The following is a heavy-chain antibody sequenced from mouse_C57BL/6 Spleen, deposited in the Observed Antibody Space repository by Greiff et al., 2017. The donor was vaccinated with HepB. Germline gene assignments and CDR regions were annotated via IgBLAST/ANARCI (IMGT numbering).Heavy chain of an antibody. V-gene: IGHV1-9*01. CDR2: ILPGSGST. J-gene: IGHJ2*01. CDR1: GYTFTGYW. D-gene: IGHD2-2*01. Sequence: VQLQQSGAELMKPGASVKLSCKATGYTFTGYWIEWVKQRPGHGLEWIGEILPGSGSTNYNEKFKGKAKFTADTSSNTAYMQLRSLTTEDSAIYYCARKGVDGYDGYYFDYWGQGTTLTVSS. CDR3: ARKGVDGYDGYYFDY.